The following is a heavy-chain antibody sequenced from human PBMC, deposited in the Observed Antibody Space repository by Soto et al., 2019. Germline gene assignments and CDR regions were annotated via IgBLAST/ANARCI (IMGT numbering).Heavy chain of an antibody. CDR3: AREGDYPYYYYGMDV. CDR1: GYTFTRYG. CDR2: INGYNGNT. J-gene: IGHJ6*02. Sequence: QVQLVQSGAEVKKPGASVKVSCKASGYTFTRYGITWVRQARGQGLEWMGWINGYNGNTKYAQKLQGRVTMTTGTSTSTAYMELRSLTSDDTAVYYCAREGDYPYYYYGMDVWGQGTTVTVSS. V-gene: IGHV1-18*01. D-gene: IGHD4-17*01.